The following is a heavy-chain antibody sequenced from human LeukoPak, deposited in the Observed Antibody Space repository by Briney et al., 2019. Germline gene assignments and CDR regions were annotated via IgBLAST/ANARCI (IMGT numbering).Heavy chain of an antibody. CDR1: GYSFASHG. V-gene: IGHV1-18*01. CDR2: ITTYNGKT. CDR3: ARDLRGNVHFDY. Sequence: GASVRVSCKASGYSFASHGINWVRQAPGQGLEWMGRITTYNGKTNYGKKFQGRVTMTTDTSTNTVFMELKSLRSDDTAVYYCARDLRGNVHFDYWAQGTLVTVSS. D-gene: IGHD3-10*01. J-gene: IGHJ4*02.